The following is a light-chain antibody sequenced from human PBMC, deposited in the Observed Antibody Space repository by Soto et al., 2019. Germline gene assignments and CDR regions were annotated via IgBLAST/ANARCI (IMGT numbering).Light chain of an antibody. V-gene: IGKV1-5*01. Sequence: DIQMTQSPSTLSASIGERVTITCRASQTINHWLAWYQQKPGKAPNLLIYHAANLETGVPSRFSGSAFGTECALTISSLQHDDFAVYYCQHYNSYPLTFGQGTKVEIK. J-gene: IGKJ1*01. CDR3: QHYNSYPLT. CDR2: HAA. CDR1: QTINHW.